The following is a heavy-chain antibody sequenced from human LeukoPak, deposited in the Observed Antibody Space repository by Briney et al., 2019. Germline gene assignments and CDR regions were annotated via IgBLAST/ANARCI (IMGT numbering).Heavy chain of an antibody. Sequence: GGSLRLSCAASGFTFGTYAMNWVRQAPGKGLEWVSGILGGGDRTYYADSVKGRFTISRDNSENTLYLQMNSLRAEDTAVYYCAKWGGVRDFWSGYDYWGQGTLVTVSS. CDR2: ILGGGDRT. CDR3: AKWGGVRDFWSGYDY. CDR1: GFTFGTYA. V-gene: IGHV3-23*01. D-gene: IGHD3-3*01. J-gene: IGHJ4*02.